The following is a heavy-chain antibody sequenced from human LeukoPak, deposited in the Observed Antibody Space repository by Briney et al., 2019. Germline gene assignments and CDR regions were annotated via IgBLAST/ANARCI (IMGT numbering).Heavy chain of an antibody. CDR1: GLTFNSYW. V-gene: IGHV3-74*03. D-gene: IGHD1-26*01. J-gene: IGHJ6*03. CDR3: ARDPYSGSYGDYYYYHMDV. CDR2: INGDASNT. Sequence: AGGSLRLSCAASGLTFNSYWMHWVRQVAGKGLVWVARINGDASNTTYADSVKGRFTISRDNAKSSLYLQMNSLRAEDTAVYYCARDPYSGSYGDYYYYHMDVWGKGTTVTISS.